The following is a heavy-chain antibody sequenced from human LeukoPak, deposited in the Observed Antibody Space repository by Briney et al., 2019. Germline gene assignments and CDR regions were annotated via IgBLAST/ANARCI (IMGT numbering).Heavy chain of an antibody. CDR1: GFTFSSYG. CDR2: ISYDGSNK. J-gene: IGHJ4*02. D-gene: IGHD5-18*01. Sequence: GGSLRLSCAASGFTFSSYGMHWVRXAPXKXLEXVAVISYDGSNKYYADSVKGRFTISRDNSKNTLYLQMNSLRAEDTAVYYCAKDLEYSPFPSHWGQGTLVTVSS. CDR3: AKDLEYSPFPSH. V-gene: IGHV3-30*18.